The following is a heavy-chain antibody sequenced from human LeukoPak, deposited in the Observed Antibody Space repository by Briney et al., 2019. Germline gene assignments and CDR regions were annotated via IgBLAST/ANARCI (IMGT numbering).Heavy chain of an antibody. D-gene: IGHD3-16*01. CDR1: GFTFSSYA. J-gene: IGHJ4*02. Sequence: GGSLRLSCAASGFTFSSYAMHWVRQAPGKGLEWVAVISYDGSNKYYADSVKGRFTISRDNSKNTLYLQMNSLRAEDTAVYYCARYNDDYVWGSYPSTTWFDYWGQGTLVTVSS. CDR3: ARYNDDYVWGSYPSTTWFDY. CDR2: ISYDGSNK. V-gene: IGHV3-30-3*01.